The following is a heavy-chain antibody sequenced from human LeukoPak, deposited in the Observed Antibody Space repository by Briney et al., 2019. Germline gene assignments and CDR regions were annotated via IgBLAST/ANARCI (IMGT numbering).Heavy chain of an antibody. CDR2: IYYSGST. CDR3: ARDPGYSSGLRWLDP. J-gene: IGHJ5*02. V-gene: IGHV4-59*12. D-gene: IGHD6-19*01. Sequence: SETLSLTCTVSGGSISSYYWSWIRQPPGKGLEWMGYIYYSGSTNYNPSLKSRVTISVDTSKNQFSLKLSSATAADTAVYYCARDPGYSSGLRWLDPWGQGTLVTVSS. CDR1: GGSISSYY.